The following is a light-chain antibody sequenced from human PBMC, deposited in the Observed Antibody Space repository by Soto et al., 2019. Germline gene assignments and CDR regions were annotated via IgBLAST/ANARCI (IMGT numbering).Light chain of an antibody. CDR1: QSVSNNY. CDR3: QQYGSSRLT. J-gene: IGKJ4*01. CDR2: GAS. V-gene: IGKV3-20*01. Sequence: EIVLTQSPGTLSLSPGERATLSCRASQSVSNNYLAWYQQKPGQAPRLLIYGASNRATGIPDRFSGSGSRTDFTLTISRLEPEDFAVYYCQQYGSSRLTFGGGTKVDIK.